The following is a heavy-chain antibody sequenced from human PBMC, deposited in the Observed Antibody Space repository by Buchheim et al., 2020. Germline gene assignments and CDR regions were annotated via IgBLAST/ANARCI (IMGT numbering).Heavy chain of an antibody. J-gene: IGHJ4*02. V-gene: IGHV3-15*01. Sequence: VQLVESGGGVVQPGRSLRLSCAASGFTFNSVWMSWVRQAPGKGLEWVGRIKSITDGGTTDYAAPVQGRFTISRDTSRNTVYLQMNSLRTEDTAIYYCAILSGSYAYWGQGTL. D-gene: IGHD1-26*01. CDR3: AILSGSYAY. CDR2: IKSITDGGTT. CDR1: GFTFNSVW.